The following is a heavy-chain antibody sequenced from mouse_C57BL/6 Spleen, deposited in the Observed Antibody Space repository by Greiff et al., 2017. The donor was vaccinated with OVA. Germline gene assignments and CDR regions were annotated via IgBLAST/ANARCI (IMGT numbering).Heavy chain of an antibody. CDR3: ARWDSNYFDY. CDR1: GYTFTDYY. Sequence: EVQLQQSGPELVKISCKASGYTFTDYYMNWVKQSHGKSLEWIGDINPNNGGTSYNQKFKGKATLTVDKSSSTAYMELRSLTSEDSAVYYCARWDSNYFDYWGQGTTLTVSS. J-gene: IGHJ2*01. V-gene: IGHV1-26*01. D-gene: IGHD2-5*01. CDR2: INPNNGGT.